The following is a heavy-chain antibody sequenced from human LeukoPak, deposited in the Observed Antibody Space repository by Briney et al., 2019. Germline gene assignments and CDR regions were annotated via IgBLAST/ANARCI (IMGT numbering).Heavy chain of an antibody. CDR3: ARTRTVTPAWWYFDL. D-gene: IGHD4-17*01. CDR1: GGSFSGYY. V-gene: IGHV4-34*01. J-gene: IGHJ2*01. Sequence: SSETLSLTCAVYGGSFSGYYWSWIRQPPGKGLEWIGEINHSGSTNYNPSLKSRVTISVDTSKNQFSLKLYSVTAADTAVYYCARTRTVTPAWWYFDLWGRGTLVTVSS. CDR2: INHSGST.